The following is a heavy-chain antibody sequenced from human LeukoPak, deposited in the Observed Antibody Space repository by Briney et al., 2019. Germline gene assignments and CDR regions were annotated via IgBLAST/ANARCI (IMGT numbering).Heavy chain of an antibody. D-gene: IGHD3-3*01. Sequence: SETLSLTCTVSGGSISSYYWSWIRQPPGKGLEWIGYIYYSGSTNYNPSLKSRVTISVDTSKNQFPLKLSSVTAADTAVYYCATLSWDFWSGYEYYFDYWGQGTLVTVSS. CDR1: GGSISSYY. CDR2: IYYSGST. CDR3: ATLSWDFWSGYEYYFDY. J-gene: IGHJ4*02. V-gene: IGHV4-59*01.